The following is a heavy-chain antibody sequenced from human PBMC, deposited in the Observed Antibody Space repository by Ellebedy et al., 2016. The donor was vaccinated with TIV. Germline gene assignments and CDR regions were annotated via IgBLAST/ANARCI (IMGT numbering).Heavy chain of an antibody. CDR2: INQDVSEK. Sequence: GGSLRLSXAASGFTFSNYWMSWVRQAPGKGLEWVANINQDVSEKYYVDSVKGRFTIFRDNARDSLYLQMNSLRAEDTAVYYCTRRGSMFDHWGQGTLVSVSS. CDR1: GFTFSNYW. V-gene: IGHV3-7*03. J-gene: IGHJ4*02. CDR3: TRRGSMFDH.